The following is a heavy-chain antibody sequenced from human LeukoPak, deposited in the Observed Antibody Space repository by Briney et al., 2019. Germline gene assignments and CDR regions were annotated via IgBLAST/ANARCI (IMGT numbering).Heavy chain of an antibody. CDR2: IYHSGST. J-gene: IGHJ5*02. Sequence: SETLSLTCAVSGGSISSSNWWSWVRQPPGKGLEWIGEIYHSGSTNYNPSLKSRVTISVDKSKNQFSLKLSSVTAADTAVYYCVRGDGGYDFWSGYYTSWGFDPWGQGTLVTVSS. CDR3: VRGDGGYDFWSGYYTSWGFDP. D-gene: IGHD3-3*01. V-gene: IGHV4-4*02. CDR1: GGSISSSNW.